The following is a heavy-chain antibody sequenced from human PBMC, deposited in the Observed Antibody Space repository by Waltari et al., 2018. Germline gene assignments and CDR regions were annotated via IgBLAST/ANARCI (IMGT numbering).Heavy chain of an antibody. V-gene: IGHV3-23*01. CDR3: VKKGQWWLVQPGYFQH. CDR2: ISGSGGST. Sequence: EVQLLESGGGLVQPGGSLRLSCAASGFTFSSYAMSWVRQAPGKGLEWVSAISGSGGSTYDADSVKGRFTISRDNSKNTLYLQMNSLRAEDTAVYYCVKKGQWWLVQPGYFQHWGQGTLVTVSS. J-gene: IGHJ1*01. D-gene: IGHD6-19*01. CDR1: GFTFSSYA.